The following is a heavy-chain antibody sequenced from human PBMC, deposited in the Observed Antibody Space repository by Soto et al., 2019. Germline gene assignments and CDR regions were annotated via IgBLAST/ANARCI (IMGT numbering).Heavy chain of an antibody. V-gene: IGHV3-7*04. J-gene: IGHJ4*02. CDR2: INQDGSEK. CDR3: ARGGYDYSTPFDY. Sequence: VQLVESGGGLVQPGGSLRLSCAASGFTFNRYWMKWVRQAPGRGLEWMGNINQDGSEKHYVDSVKGRFTISRDNAKDSVYLQMNSLKAEDTAMYYCARGGYDYSTPFDYWGQGTLVTVSS. D-gene: IGHD4-4*01. CDR1: GFTFNRYW.